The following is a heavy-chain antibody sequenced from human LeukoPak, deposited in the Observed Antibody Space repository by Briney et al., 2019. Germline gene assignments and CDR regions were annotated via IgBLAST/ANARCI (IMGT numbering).Heavy chain of an antibody. V-gene: IGHV4-34*01. J-gene: IGHJ4*02. Sequence: PSETLSLTCAVYGGSFSGYYWSWIRQPPGKGLEWIGEINHSGSTNYNPSLKSRVTISVDTSKNQFSLKLSSVTAADTAVYYCARSRITIFGVAGLDYWGQGTLVTVSS. D-gene: IGHD3-3*01. CDR2: INHSGST. CDR1: GGSFSGYY. CDR3: ARSRITIFGVAGLDY.